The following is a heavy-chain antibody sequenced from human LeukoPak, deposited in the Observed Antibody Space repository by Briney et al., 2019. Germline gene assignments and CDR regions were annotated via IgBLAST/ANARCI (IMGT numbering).Heavy chain of an antibody. Sequence: ASVKVSCKTSAYTFTGYYMHWVRQAPGQGLEWMGWIYPNSGGTNYAQKFQGRVTMTRDTSISTAYMELSRLRSDDTAVYYCARSEQFPYYMDVWGKGTTVTVSS. V-gene: IGHV1-2*02. CDR3: ARSEQFPYYMDV. D-gene: IGHD6-19*01. CDR1: AYTFTGYY. J-gene: IGHJ6*03. CDR2: IYPNSGGT.